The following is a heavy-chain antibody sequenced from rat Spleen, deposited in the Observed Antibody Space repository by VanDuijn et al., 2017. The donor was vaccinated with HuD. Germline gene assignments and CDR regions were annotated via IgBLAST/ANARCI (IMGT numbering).Heavy chain of an antibody. D-gene: IGHD1-1*01. CDR1: GFTFSDYY. J-gene: IGHJ4*01. Sequence: EVQLVESDGGLVQPGRSLKLSCAASGFTFSDYYMAWVRQAPTKGLEWVATISYDARRTYYRDSVKGRFTISRDNAKTILYLQMDSLRSEDTATYYCASGHVVTDVMDAWGQGASVTVSS. CDR3: ASGHVVTDVMDA. CDR2: ISYDARRT. V-gene: IGHV5-29*01.